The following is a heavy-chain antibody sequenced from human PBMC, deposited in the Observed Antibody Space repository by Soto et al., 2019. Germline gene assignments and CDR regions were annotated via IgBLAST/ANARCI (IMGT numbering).Heavy chain of an antibody. Sequence: SSETLSLTCAVYGGSFSGYYWSWIRQPPGKGLEWIGEINHSGSTNYNPSLKSRVTISVDTSKNQFSLKLSSVTAADTAVYYCARGRGPYSSSWYYYYGMDVWGQGTTVTVSS. V-gene: IGHV4-34*01. CDR2: INHSGST. CDR3: ARGRGPYSSSWYYYYGMDV. J-gene: IGHJ6*02. D-gene: IGHD6-13*01. CDR1: GGSFSGYY.